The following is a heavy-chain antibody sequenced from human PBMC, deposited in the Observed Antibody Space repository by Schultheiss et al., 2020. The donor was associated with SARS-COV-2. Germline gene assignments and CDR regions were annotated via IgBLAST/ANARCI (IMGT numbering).Heavy chain of an antibody. CDR1: GGSFSGYY. CDR3: ARDPPQYGMDV. V-gene: IGHV4-34*01. J-gene: IGHJ6*02. Sequence: SETLSLTCAVYGGSFSGYYWSWIRQPPGKGLEWIGEINHSGSTNYNPSLKSRVTISVDTSKNQFSLKLSSVTAADTAVYYCARDPPQYGMDVWGQGTTVTVSS. CDR2: INHSGST.